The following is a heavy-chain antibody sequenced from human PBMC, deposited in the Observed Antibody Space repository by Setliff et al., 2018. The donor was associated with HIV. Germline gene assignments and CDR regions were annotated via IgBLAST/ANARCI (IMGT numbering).Heavy chain of an antibody. J-gene: IGHJ5*01. CDR3: SRGPKYIIPTSNWFDS. CDR2: ISSYNDNT. V-gene: IGHV1-18*01. Sequence: ASVKVSCKTSGYTFTSYGISWVRQAPGQGLEWMGWISSYNDNTKYAKKLQGRVTMTTDTSTSTAYMELSSLRSEDTAMYYCSRGPKYIIPTSNWFDSWGQGTPVTVSS. D-gene: IGHD1-26*01. CDR1: GYTFTSYG.